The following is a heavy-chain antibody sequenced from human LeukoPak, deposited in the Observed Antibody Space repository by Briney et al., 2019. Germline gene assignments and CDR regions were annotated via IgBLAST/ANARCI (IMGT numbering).Heavy chain of an antibody. CDR3: ARIGGGLRFDY. CDR2: IYSGGRT. D-gene: IGHD4-17*01. V-gene: IGHV3-53*01. J-gene: IGHJ4*02. Sequence: GGSLRLSCAASGFTVSSNYMSWVRQAPGKGLEWVSVIYSGGRTYYADSVKGRFTIPRDNSKNTLHLQMNSLRAEDTAVYYCARIGGGLRFDYWGQGTLVTVPS. CDR1: GFTVSSNY.